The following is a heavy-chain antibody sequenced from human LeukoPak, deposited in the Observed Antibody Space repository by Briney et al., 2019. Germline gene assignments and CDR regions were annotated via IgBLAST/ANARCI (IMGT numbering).Heavy chain of an antibody. V-gene: IGHV1-69*13. Sequence: SVKLSPKPSGGTFTRSAISWVRQSPGHRLECLGGLIPIIGTANYAQKFQGRVTITADESTSTAYMELSSLRSEDTAVYYCARAAKSGSYNRNYADYWGQGTLVTVSS. CDR2: LIPIIGTA. CDR1: GGTFTRSA. J-gene: IGHJ4*02. D-gene: IGHD1-26*01. CDR3: ARAAKSGSYNRNYADY.